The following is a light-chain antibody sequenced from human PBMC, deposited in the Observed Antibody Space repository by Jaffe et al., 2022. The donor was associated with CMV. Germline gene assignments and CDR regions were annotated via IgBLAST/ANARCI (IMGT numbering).Light chain of an antibody. CDR2: EDN. CDR3: QSYDSNNQGV. V-gene: IGLV6-57*04. Sequence: NFMLTQPHSVSESPGKTVTISCTRSSGSIASNYVQWYQQRPGSAPTTVIYEDNQRHSGVPDRFSGSIDSSSNSASLTISGLKTEDEADYYCQSYDSNNQGVFGGGTKLTVL. J-gene: IGLJ3*02. CDR1: SGSIASNY.